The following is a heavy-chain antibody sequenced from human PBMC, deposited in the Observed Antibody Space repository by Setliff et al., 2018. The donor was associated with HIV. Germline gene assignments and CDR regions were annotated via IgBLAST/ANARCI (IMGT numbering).Heavy chain of an antibody. J-gene: IGHJ3*02. CDR3: SRGIAVAGHDFANTPGDI. CDR1: GKSLSNYW. Sequence: GESLKISCKGSGKSLSNYWINLVRQMPGKGLEWMGRIDPSDSYINYGPSFQGHVTISADKSTNTAFLQWSSLKASDSAMYYCSRGIAVAGHDFANTPGDIWGQGTMVTVS. V-gene: IGHV5-10-1*01. CDR2: IDPSDSYI. D-gene: IGHD6-19*01.